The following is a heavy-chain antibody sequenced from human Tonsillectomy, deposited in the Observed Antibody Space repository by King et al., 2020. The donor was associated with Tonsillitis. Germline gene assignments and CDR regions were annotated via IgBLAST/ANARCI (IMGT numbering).Heavy chain of an antibody. J-gene: IGHJ4*02. V-gene: IGHV4-4*02. CDR2: IYHSGNT. CDR3: AIQIAAAGTSDY. CDR1: GGSISSSNW. D-gene: IGHD6-13*01. Sequence: QLQESGPGLVKPSGTLSLTCAVSGGSISSSNWWSWVRQPPGKGLEWIGEIYHSGNTNYNPSLKGRVTISVDKSKNQFSLKLSSVTAAGPAIYYCAIQIAAAGTSDYWGQGTLVTVSS.